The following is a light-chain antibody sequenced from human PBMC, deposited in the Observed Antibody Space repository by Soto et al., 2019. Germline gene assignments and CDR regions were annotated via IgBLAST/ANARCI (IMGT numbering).Light chain of an antibody. CDR1: QSVSSNY. V-gene: IGKV3-20*01. CDR3: QQYDSSPLT. Sequence: EIVLTQSPGTLSLSPGERATLSCRASQSVSSNYLAWYQQKPGQAPTLFIYDTSSRDSGIPDRFSGSGSGTHFTLTISRLEPEDFAVYYCQQYDSSPLTFGPGTKVDIK. CDR2: DTS. J-gene: IGKJ3*01.